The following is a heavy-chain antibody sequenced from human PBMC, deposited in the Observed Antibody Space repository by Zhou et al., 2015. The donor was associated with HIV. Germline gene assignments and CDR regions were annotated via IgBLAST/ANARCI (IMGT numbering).Heavy chain of an antibody. J-gene: IGHJ2*01. D-gene: IGHD3-3*01. CDR2: IIPISATA. V-gene: IGHV1-69*01. CDR1: GGTFSSYA. Sequence: QVHLVQSGAEVKKPGSSVKVSCKASGGTFSSYAISWVRQAPGQGLEWMGGIIPISATAMYAQKFQGRVTITADESTNTVYMDLSSLRSEDTAVYYCARSLGGSDGYWYFDLWGRGTLITVSS. CDR3: ARSLGGSDGYWYFDL.